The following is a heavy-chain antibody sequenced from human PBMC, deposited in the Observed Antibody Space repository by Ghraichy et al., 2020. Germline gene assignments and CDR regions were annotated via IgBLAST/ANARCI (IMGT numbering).Heavy chain of an antibody. J-gene: IGHJ6*02. V-gene: IGHV3-21*01. CDR2: ISSSSSYI. D-gene: IGHD3-10*01. CDR1: GFTLSSYT. Sequence: LSLTCAASGFTLSSYTMNWVRQTPGKGLEWVSSISSSSSYIFYAGSVKGRFTISRDNTKNSLYLQLNSLRADDTAVFYCARMGSGSYSGDHLIYYYYGMDVWGQGTTVTVSS. CDR3: ARMGSGSYSGDHLIYYYYGMDV.